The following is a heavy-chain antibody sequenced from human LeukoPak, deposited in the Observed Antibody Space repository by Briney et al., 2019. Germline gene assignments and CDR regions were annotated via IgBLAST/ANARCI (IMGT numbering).Heavy chain of an antibody. D-gene: IGHD6-19*01. Sequence: SGTLSLTCAVSGGSISSSNWWSWVRQPPGKGLEWIGEIYHSGSTNYNPSLKSRVTISVDKSKNQFSLKLSSVTAADTAVYYCARDSSGWYNYFDYWGQGTLVTVSS. CDR3: ARDSSGWYNYFDY. V-gene: IGHV4-4*02. J-gene: IGHJ4*02. CDR2: IYHSGST. CDR1: GGSISSSNW.